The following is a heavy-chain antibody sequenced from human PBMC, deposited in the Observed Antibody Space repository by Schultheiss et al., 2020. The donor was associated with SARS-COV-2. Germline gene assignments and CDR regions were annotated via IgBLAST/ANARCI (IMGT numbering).Heavy chain of an antibody. CDR3: ARARGVEMATIGP. CDR2: IYTSGST. Sequence: SETLSLTCAVYGGSFSAYYWSWIRQPPGKGLEWIGRIYTSGSTNYNPSLKSRVTISVDTSKNQFSLKLSSVTAADTAVYYCARARGVEMATIGPWGQGTLVTVSS. CDR1: GGSFSAYY. V-gene: IGHV4-59*10. D-gene: IGHD5-24*01. J-gene: IGHJ5*02.